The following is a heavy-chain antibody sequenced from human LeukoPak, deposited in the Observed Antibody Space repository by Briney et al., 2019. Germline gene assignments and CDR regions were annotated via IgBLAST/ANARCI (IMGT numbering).Heavy chain of an antibody. Sequence: SVKVSCKASGGTFSSYAISWVRQAPGQGLEWMGGTIPIFGTANYAQKFQGRVTITADESTSTAYMELSSLRSEDTAVYYCARSFGSAMADDAFDIWGQGTMVTVSS. V-gene: IGHV1-69*01. CDR2: TIPIFGTA. CDR1: GGTFSSYA. D-gene: IGHD5-18*01. CDR3: ARSFGSAMADDAFDI. J-gene: IGHJ3*02.